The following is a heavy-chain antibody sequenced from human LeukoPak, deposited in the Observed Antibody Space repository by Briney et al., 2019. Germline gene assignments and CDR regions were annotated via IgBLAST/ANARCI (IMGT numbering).Heavy chain of an antibody. CDR1: GGSISSYY. CDR3: ARYKRGVAGTFDY. V-gene: IGHV4-59*01. CDR2: IYYSGST. D-gene: IGHD6-19*01. J-gene: IGHJ4*02. Sequence: SETLSLTCTVSGGSISSYYWSWIRQPPGKGLERIGYIYYSGSTNYNPSLKSRVTISVDTSKNQFSLKLSSVTAADTAVYYCARYKRGVAGTFDYWGQGTLVTVSS.